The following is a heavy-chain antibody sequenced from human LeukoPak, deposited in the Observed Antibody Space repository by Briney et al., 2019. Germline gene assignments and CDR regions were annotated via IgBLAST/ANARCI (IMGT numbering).Heavy chain of an antibody. CDR3: ARRKLEWLVRNNWFDP. J-gene: IGHJ5*02. CDR1: GGSFSGYY. CDR2: INHSGST. V-gene: IGHV4-34*01. Sequence: PSETLSHTCAVYGGSFSGYYWSWIRQPPGKGLDWIGEINHSGSTNYNPSLQSRVPISVDPTKNQFSLKLRYVTAADTAVYYCARRKLEWLVRNNWFDPWGQRTLVPVSS. D-gene: IGHD6-19*01.